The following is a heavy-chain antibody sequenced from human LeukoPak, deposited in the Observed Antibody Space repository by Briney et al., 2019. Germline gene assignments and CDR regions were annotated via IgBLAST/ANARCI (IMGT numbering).Heavy chain of an antibody. J-gene: IGHJ4*02. D-gene: IGHD2/OR15-2a*01. V-gene: IGHV3-7*04. CDR1: GFTFSTSY. CDR2: IKEDGSAK. Sequence: GGSLRLSCAASGFTFSTSYMTWVRQAPGKGLEWVANIKEDGSAKYYVDSVKGRFTISRDNVKNSLYLQMNSLRADDTAVYYCVRGFRSDYWGQGTLVSVSS. CDR3: VRGFRSDY.